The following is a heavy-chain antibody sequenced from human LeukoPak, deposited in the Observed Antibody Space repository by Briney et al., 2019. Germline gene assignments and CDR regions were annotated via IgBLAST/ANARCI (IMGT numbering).Heavy chain of an antibody. V-gene: IGHV3-30*03. CDR2: ISYDGSNK. J-gene: IGHJ4*02. CDR3: ARGPHDYDFWSGYLPIGNFDY. D-gene: IGHD3-3*01. Sequence: GRSLRLSCAASGFTFSSYGMHWVRQAPGKGLEWVAVISYDGSNKYYADSVKGRFTISRDNSKNTLYLQMNSLRAEDTAVYYCARGPHDYDFWSGYLPIGNFDYWGQGTLVTVSS. CDR1: GFTFSSYG.